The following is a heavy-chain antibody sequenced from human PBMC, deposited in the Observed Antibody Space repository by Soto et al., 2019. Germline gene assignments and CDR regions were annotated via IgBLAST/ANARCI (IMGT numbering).Heavy chain of an antibody. V-gene: IGHV2-70*01. CDR2: IDWDDDK. D-gene: IGHD6-19*01. Sequence: SGPTLVNPTPTLTLTCTFSGFSLSTSGMCVSWIRQPPGKALEWLALIDWDDDKYYSTSLKTRLTISKDTSKNQVVLTMTNMDPVDTATYYCARILLGSGWYGYYGMDVWGQGTTVTVSS. CDR1: GFSLSTSGMC. CDR3: ARILLGSGWYGYYGMDV. J-gene: IGHJ6*02.